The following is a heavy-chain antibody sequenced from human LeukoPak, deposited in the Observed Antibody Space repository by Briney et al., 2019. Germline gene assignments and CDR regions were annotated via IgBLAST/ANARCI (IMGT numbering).Heavy chain of an antibody. CDR1: GYTFTSYG. J-gene: IGHJ5*02. CDR2: ISAYNGNT. D-gene: IGHD2-2*01. Sequence: GASVKVSCKASGYTFTSYGISWVRQAPGQGLEWMGWISAYNGNTNYAQKLQGRVTMTTDTSTSTAYMELRSLRSDDTAVYYCASLGIVVVPAARDWFDPWGQGTLVTVSS. V-gene: IGHV1-18*01. CDR3: ASLGIVVVPAARDWFDP.